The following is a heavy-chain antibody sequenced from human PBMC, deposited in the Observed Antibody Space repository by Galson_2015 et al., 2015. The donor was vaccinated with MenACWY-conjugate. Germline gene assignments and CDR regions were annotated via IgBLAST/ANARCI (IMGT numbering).Heavy chain of an antibody. CDR3: VRPIKTYLADRILYS. D-gene: IGHD3-10*01. V-gene: IGHV3-7*01. CDR2: IKYDGSEQ. CDR1: GFTFGTYW. J-gene: IGHJ5*01. Sequence: SLRLSCAASGFTFGTYWMTWVRQAPGKGLEWVANIKYDGSEQYYVDSVRGRFTISRDNAKNSVYLQMNSLRSEDTAVYYCVRPIKTYLADRILYSWGHGTVVTVSS.